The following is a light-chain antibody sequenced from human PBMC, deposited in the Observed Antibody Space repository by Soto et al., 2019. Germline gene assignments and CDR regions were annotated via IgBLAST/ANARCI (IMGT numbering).Light chain of an antibody. CDR1: SSDVGAYNY. CDR2: EVS. CDR3: TSYAGSDIWV. V-gene: IGLV2-8*01. J-gene: IGLJ3*02. Sequence: QSALTQPPSASGSPGQSVPISCTGTSSDVGAYNYVSWYQQYPGKAPKLMIYEVSKRPSGVPDRFSGSKSGKTASLTVSGLQPEDEADYYCTSYAGSDIWVFGGGTKLTVL.